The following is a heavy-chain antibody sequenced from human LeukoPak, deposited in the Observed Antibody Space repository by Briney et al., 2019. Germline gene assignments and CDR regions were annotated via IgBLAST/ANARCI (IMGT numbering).Heavy chain of an antibody. CDR2: NSYSGIT. CDR3: ARQSTNLRRLDP. V-gene: IGHV4-59*08. CDR1: GGSISNYY. Sequence: SETLSLTCTVFGGSISNYYWSWIRQLPGKGLEWIGYNSYSGITNYNPSLKSRATISVDTSKNQFSLKLSSVTAADTAIYYCARQSTNLRRLDPWGQGTLVTVSS. J-gene: IGHJ5*02.